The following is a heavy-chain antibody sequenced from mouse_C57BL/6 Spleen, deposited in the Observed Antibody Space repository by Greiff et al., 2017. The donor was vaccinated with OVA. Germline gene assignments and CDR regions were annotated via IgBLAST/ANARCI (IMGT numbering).Heavy chain of an antibody. V-gene: IGHV7-3*01. D-gene: IGHD4-1*02. J-gene: IGHJ2*01. Sequence: EVKLVESGGGLVQPGGSLSLSCAASGFTFTDYYMSWVRQPPGKALEWLGFIRNKANGYTTEYSASVKGRFTISRDNSQSILYLQMNALRAEDSATYYSARSLLNWDEWLLDYWGQGTTLTVSS. CDR2: IRNKANGYTT. CDR3: ARSLLNWDEWLLDY. CDR1: GFTFTDYY.